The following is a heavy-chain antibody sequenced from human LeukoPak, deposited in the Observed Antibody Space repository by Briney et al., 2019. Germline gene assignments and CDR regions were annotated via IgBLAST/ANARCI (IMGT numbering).Heavy chain of an antibody. CDR2: INPNSGGT. D-gene: IGHD3-10*01. J-gene: IGHJ4*02. CDR3: ARDLFYSVSGTYYNVGRVFNY. V-gene: IGHV1-2*02. CDR1: GFTFTGYY. Sequence: ASVKVSCKASGFTFTGYYMHWVRQAPGQGLEWMGWINPNSGGTNYAQKFQGKVTMTRDTSITTAYMELTSLRSDDTAVYYCARDLFYSVSGTYYNVGRVFNYWGQGTLVTVSS.